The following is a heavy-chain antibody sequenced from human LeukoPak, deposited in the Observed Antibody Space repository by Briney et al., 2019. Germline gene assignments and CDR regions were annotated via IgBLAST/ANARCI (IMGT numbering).Heavy chain of an antibody. CDR1: GGSISSYY. J-gene: IGHJ4*02. D-gene: IGHD3-22*01. Sequence: SETLSLTCTVSGGSISSYYWSWIRQPPGKGLEWIGYIYYSGSTNYNPSLKSRVTISVDTSKNQFSLKLSSVTAADTAVYYCARDPSGYLVYWGQGTLVTVSS. CDR2: IYYSGST. V-gene: IGHV4-59*01. CDR3: ARDPSGYLVY.